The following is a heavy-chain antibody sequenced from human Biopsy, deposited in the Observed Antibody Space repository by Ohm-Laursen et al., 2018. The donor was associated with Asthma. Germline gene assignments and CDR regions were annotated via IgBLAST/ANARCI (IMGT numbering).Heavy chain of an antibody. J-gene: IGHJ4*02. D-gene: IGHD3-3*01. Sequence: SLRLSCAAPGFVFRSHAMHWVRQAPGKGLEWVAVVSYDGGAVHYADSMKGRFTISRDNAKSTLYLQMNRLRTDDTAVYFCAKRRGYSDLTDFDHWGQGTLVTVSS. CDR1: GFVFRSHA. V-gene: IGHV3-30*18. CDR3: AKRRGYSDLTDFDH. CDR2: VSYDGGAV.